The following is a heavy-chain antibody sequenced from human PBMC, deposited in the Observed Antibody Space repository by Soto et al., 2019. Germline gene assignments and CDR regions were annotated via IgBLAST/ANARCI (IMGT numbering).Heavy chain of an antibody. V-gene: IGHV3-48*03. CDR3: YPYSSSWYQGDY. D-gene: IGHD6-13*01. CDR1: GFTFSSYE. Sequence: GGSLRLSCAASGFTFSSYEMNWVRQAPGKGLEWVSYISSSGSTIYYADSVKGRFTISRDNAKNSLYLQMNSLRAEATAVYYCYPYSSSWYQGDYWGQGTLVTVSS. J-gene: IGHJ4*02. CDR2: ISSSGSTI.